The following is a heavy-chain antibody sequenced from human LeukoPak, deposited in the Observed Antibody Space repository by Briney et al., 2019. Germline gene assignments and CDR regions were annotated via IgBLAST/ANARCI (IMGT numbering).Heavy chain of an antibody. Sequence: SETLSLTCTVSGGSISSYYWSWIRQPPGKGLEWIGYIYYSGSTNYNPSLKSRVTISVDTSKNQFSLKLSSVTAADTGVYYCARHDPGNYYDSSGLPFDYWGQGTLVTVSS. CDR1: GGSISSYY. J-gene: IGHJ4*02. CDR2: IYYSGST. V-gene: IGHV4-59*08. D-gene: IGHD3-22*01. CDR3: ARHDPGNYYDSSGLPFDY.